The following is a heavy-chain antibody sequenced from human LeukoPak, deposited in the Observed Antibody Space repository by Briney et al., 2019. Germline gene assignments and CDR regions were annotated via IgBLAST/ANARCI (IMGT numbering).Heavy chain of an antibody. J-gene: IGHJ4*02. V-gene: IGHV3-30*02. CDR2: IRYDGSNK. CDR1: GFMFDKCG. D-gene: IGHD3-22*01. CDR3: AKDLTMIVSPGVY. Sequence: PGGSLRLSCTASGFMFDKCGMHWVRQAPGKGLEWVAFIRYDGSNKYYADSVKGRFTISRDNSKNTLYLQMNSLRAEDTAVYYCAKDLTMIVSPGVYWGQGTLVTVSS.